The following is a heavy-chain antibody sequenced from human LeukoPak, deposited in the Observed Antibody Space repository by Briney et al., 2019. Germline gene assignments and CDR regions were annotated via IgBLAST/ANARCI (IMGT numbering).Heavy chain of an antibody. V-gene: IGHV3-23*01. J-gene: IGHJ4*02. CDR2: ISGSGGST. CDR1: GFTFSSYA. D-gene: IGHD3-9*01. CDR3: ARDFPARYDILTGSF. Sequence: GGSLRLSCAASGFTFSSYAMSWVRQAPGKGLEWVSAISGSGGSTYYADSVKGRFTISRDNAKNSLYLQMNSLRAEDTAVYYCARDFPARYDILTGSFWGQGTLVTVSS.